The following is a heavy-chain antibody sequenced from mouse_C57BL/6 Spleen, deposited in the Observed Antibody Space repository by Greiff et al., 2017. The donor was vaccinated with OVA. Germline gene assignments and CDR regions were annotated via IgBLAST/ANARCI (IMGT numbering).Heavy chain of an antibody. D-gene: IGHD1-1*01. CDR2: INPSNGGT. CDR1: GYTFTSYW. Sequence: QVQLQQPGTELVKPGASVKLSCKASGYTFTSYWMHWVKQRPGQGLEWIGNINPSNGGTNYNEKFKSKATLTVDKSSSTAYMQLSSLTSEDSAVYYCARWGFITTVVPNYYAMDYWGQGTSVTVSS. CDR3: ARWGFITTVVPNYYAMDY. J-gene: IGHJ4*01. V-gene: IGHV1-53*01.